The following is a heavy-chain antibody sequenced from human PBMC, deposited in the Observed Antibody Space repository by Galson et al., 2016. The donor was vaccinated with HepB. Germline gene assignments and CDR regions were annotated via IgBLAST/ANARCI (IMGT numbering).Heavy chain of an antibody. CDR2: IRSTPGGGTA. CDR1: GFKFGDFA. CDR3: TRGRRWGSGTFGYYGLDV. Sequence: SLRLSCAGSGFKFGDFAMSWFRQAPGKGLEWVGFIRSTPGGGTAEYAASVGGRFTISRDDSKSIVYLQMNNLKTEDAAVYFCTRGRRWGSGTFGYYGLDVWGQGTTVTVSS. D-gene: IGHD3-10*01. J-gene: IGHJ6*02. V-gene: IGHV3-49*03.